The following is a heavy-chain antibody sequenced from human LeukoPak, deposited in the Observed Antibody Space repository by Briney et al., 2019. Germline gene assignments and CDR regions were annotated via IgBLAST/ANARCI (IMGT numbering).Heavy chain of an antibody. CDR2: ISSSSSYI. CDR3: ASTYSSSWYDAFDI. V-gene: IGHV3-21*01. D-gene: IGHD6-13*01. J-gene: IGHJ3*02. CDR1: GFTISSYG. Sequence: PGGSLRLSCAASGFTISSYGMNWVRQAPGKGLEWVSSISSSSSYIYYADSVKGRFTISRDNAKNSLYLQMNSLRAEDTAVYYCASTYSSSWYDAFDIWGQGTMVTVSS.